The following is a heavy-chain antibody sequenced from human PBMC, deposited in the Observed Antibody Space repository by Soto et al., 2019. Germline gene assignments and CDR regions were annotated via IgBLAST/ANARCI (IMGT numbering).Heavy chain of an antibody. CDR2: IKKDGSDK. CDR1: GVTFSNFW. Sequence: EEPLVEAGGGLVQPGGSLRLSCTASGVTFSNFWMNWVRQTPVKGLEWVASIKKDGSDKYFVDSVKGRFTISRDNAKNSLYLQMISLTAEDTAVYYCVRGGMLGYWGQGTVVTVSS. J-gene: IGHJ4*02. V-gene: IGHV3-7*04. D-gene: IGHD3-16*01. CDR3: VRGGMLGY.